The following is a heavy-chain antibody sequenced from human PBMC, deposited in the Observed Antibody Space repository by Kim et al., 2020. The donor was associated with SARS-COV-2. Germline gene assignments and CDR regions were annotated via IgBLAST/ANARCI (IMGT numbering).Heavy chain of an antibody. D-gene: IGHD5-12*01. CDR3: AKVKWPWDY. V-gene: IGHV3-23*01. J-gene: IGHJ4*02. Sequence: GSTYYEDSVKGRFTISRDNAKNTLYLQMNSLRAEDTAVYYCAKVKWPWDYWGQGTLVTVSS. CDR2: GST.